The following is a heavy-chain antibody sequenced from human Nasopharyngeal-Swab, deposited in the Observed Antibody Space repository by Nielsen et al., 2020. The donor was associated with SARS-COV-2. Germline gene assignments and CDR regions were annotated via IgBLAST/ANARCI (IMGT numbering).Heavy chain of an antibody. CDR2: IYYSGST. CDR1: GGSISSYY. CDR3: ARAGVGGAFDI. Sequence: SETLSLTCTVSGGSISSYYLSWIRQPPGKGLEWIGYIYYSGSTNYNPSLKSRVTISVDTSKNQFSLKPSSVTAADTAVYYCARAGVGGAFDIWGQGTMVTVSS. V-gene: IGHV4-59*01. J-gene: IGHJ3*02. D-gene: IGHD3-16*01.